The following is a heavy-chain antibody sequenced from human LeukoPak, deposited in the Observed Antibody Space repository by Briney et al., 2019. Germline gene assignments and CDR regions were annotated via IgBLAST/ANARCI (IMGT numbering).Heavy chain of an antibody. CDR3: ARDGAGVGPTKLDH. CDR2: ISASGDTI. V-gene: IGHV3-48*03. D-gene: IGHD1-26*01. CDR1: GFTFSSYE. Sequence: PGGSLRLSCAASGFTFSSYEMNWVRQAPGKGLEWVSFISASGDTIYYTDSVKGRFTISRDNAKNSLYLQMNSLRAEDTAIYYCARDGAGVGPTKLDHWGQGTLVTVSS. J-gene: IGHJ5*02.